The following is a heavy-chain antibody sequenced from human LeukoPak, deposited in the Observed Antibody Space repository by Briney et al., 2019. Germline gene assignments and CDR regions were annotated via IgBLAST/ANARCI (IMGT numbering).Heavy chain of an antibody. D-gene: IGHD3-10*01. CDR2: ISAYNGNT. Sequence: ASVKVSCKASGYTFTSYGISWVRQAPGQGLEWMGWISAYNGNTNYAQKLQGRVTMTTDTSTSTAYMELRSLRSDDTAVYYCARDEWRKGTMVRVVRPHNWFDPWGQGTLVTVSS. CDR1: GYTFTSYG. V-gene: IGHV1-18*01. J-gene: IGHJ5*02. CDR3: ARDEWRKGTMVRVVRPHNWFDP.